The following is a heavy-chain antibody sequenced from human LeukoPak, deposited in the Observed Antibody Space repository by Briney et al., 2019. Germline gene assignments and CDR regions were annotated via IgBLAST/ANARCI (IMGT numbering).Heavy chain of an antibody. CDR2: IYYRGIT. CDR1: GGSISSGDYY. J-gene: IGHJ4*02. D-gene: IGHD3-9*01. CDR3: ARDKRYFDWDVDY. Sequence: KPSETLSLTCTVSGGSISSGDYYWSWIRQPPGKGLEWIGYIYYRGITYYNLSLRSRFTISVDTSKNQFSLKLSSVTAADTAVYYCARDKRYFDWDVDYWGQGTLVTVSS. V-gene: IGHV4-30-4*08.